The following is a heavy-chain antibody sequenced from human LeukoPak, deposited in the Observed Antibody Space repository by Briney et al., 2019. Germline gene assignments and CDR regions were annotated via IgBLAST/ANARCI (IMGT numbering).Heavy chain of an antibody. CDR1: GFTFSSYA. CDR3: ANYPSYGSGSA. Sequence: PGGSLRLSCAASGFTFSSYAMSWVRQAPGKGLEWGSAISGSGGSTYYADSVKGRFTISRDNSKNTLYLQMNSLRAEDTAVYYCANYPSYGSGSAWGQGTLVTVSS. J-gene: IGHJ4*02. D-gene: IGHD3-10*01. CDR2: ISGSGGST. V-gene: IGHV3-23*01.